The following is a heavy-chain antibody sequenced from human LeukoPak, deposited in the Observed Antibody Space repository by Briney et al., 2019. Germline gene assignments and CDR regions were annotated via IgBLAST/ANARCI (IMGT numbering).Heavy chain of an antibody. V-gene: IGHV3-15*01. CDR1: GFIFSNAW. CDR2: FKSKPDDGTT. J-gene: IGHJ4*02. CDR3: TATVRRLIDEDY. D-gene: IGHD3-10*01. Sequence: GGPLRLSCAACGFIFSNAWVTWLRKAPGKGLEWVVRFKSKPDDGTTDSAAPVKGRFTNSRDDSKNTLYLQMNSLRTEDTAVYYCTATVRRLIDEDYWGQGTLVTVSS.